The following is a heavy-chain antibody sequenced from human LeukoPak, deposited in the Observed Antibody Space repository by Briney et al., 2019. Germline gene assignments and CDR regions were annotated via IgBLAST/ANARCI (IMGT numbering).Heavy chain of an antibody. CDR1: GGTFSSYT. V-gene: IGHV1-69*02. D-gene: IGHD5-24*01. CDR3: ARAVEMAPFVDY. CDR2: IIPILGIA. Sequence: SVKVSCKASGGTFSSYTISWVRQAPGQGLEWMGRIIPILGIANYAQKFQGRVTITADKSTSTAYMELSSLRSEDTAVYYCARAVEMAPFVDYWGQGTLVTVSS. J-gene: IGHJ4*02.